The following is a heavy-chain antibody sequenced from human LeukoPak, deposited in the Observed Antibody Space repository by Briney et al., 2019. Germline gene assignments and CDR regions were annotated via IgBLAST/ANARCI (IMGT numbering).Heavy chain of an antibody. D-gene: IGHD6-13*01. CDR1: GGSISSSSYY. CDR3: ARTVAAFVSSSWYWFDP. Sequence: SETLSLTCTVSGGSISSSSYYWGWIRQPPGKGLEWIGSIYYSGSTYYNPSLKSRVTISVDTSKNQFSLKVTSVTAADTAVYYCARTVAAFVSSSWYWFDPWGQGTLVTVSS. CDR2: IYYSGST. V-gene: IGHV4-39*07. J-gene: IGHJ5*02.